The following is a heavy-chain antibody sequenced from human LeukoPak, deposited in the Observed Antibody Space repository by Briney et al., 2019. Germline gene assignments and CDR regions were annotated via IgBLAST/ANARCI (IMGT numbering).Heavy chain of an antibody. V-gene: IGHV3-48*03. CDR3: ARWRWLQPFDY. D-gene: IGHD5-24*01. J-gene: IGHJ4*02. CDR1: GFTFSSYE. CDR2: ISSSGSTI. Sequence: GGSLRLSCAASGFTFSSYEMSWVRQAPGKGLEWVSYISSSGSTIYYADSVKGRFTISRDNAKNSLYLQMNSLRAEDTAVYYCARWRWLQPFDYWGQGTLVTVSS.